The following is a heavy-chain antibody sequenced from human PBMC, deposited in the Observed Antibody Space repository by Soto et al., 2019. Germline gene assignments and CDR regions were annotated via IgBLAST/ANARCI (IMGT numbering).Heavy chain of an antibody. CDR1: GFTFDDYA. CDR3: AKDILWGSIATQGFDY. CDR2: ISWNSGSI. V-gene: IGHV3-9*01. Sequence: GGSLRLSCAASGFTFDDYAMHWVRQAPGKGLEWVSGISWNSGSIGYADSVKGRFTISRDNAKNSLYLQMNSLRAEDTALYYCAKDILWGSIATQGFDYWGQGTLVTVSS. J-gene: IGHJ4*02. D-gene: IGHD3-16*01.